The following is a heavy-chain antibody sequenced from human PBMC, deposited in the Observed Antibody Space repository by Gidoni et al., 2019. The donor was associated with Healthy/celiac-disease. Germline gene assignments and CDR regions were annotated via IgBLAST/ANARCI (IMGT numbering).Heavy chain of an antibody. CDR1: GFTFSSYG. CDR3: AKKDDSTETYYYYYGMDV. CDR2: ISYDGSNK. Sequence: QVQLVESGGGVVQPGRSLRLSCAASGFTFSSYGMHWVRQAPGKGLEGVAVISYDGSNKYYADSVKGRFTISRDNSKNTLYLQMNSLRAEDTAVYYCAKKDDSTETYYYYYGMDVWGQGTTVTVSS. D-gene: IGHD3-3*01. V-gene: IGHV3-30*18. J-gene: IGHJ6*02.